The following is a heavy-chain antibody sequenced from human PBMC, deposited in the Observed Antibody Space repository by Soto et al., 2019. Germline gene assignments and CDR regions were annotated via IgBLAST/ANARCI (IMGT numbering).Heavy chain of an antibody. J-gene: IGHJ4*02. CDR3: ARERDGYNDLDY. CDR1: GGSISSGDYY. CDR2: IYYSGST. V-gene: IGHV4-30-4*01. D-gene: IGHD5-12*01. Sequence: QVQLQESGPGLVKPSQTLSLTCTVSGGSISSGDYYWSWIRQPPGKGLEWIGYIYYSGSTYYNPSLKSPVTISVDTSKNQFSLKLSAVTAADTAVYYCARERDGYNDLDYWGQGTLVTVSS.